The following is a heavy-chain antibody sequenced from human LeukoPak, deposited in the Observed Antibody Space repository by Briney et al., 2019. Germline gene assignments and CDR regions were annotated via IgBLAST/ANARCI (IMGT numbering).Heavy chain of an antibody. CDR2: ISGDGGST. J-gene: IGHJ6*03. Sequence: PGGSLRLSCAASGFSFSSHAMTWVRQAPGKGLEWVSFISGDGGSTYYADSVKGRFTISRDNSKNTLFLQMNSLRAEDTAVYYCARASYYYYYMDVWGKGTTVTISS. CDR1: GFSFSSHA. V-gene: IGHV3-23*01. CDR3: ARASYYYYYMDV.